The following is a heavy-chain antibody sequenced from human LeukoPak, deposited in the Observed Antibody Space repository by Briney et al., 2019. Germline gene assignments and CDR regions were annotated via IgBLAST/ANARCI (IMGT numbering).Heavy chain of an antibody. CDR1: GFTFGSYS. D-gene: IGHD6-19*01. CDR3: AKRSAESSGYFDY. Sequence: GGSLRLSCAASGFTFGSYSMNWVRQAPGKGLEWVSSISSSSSYIYYADSVKGRFTISRDNSKNTLYLQMNSLRAEDTAVYYCAKRSAESSGYFDYWGQGTLVTVSS. V-gene: IGHV3-21*03. CDR2: ISSSSSYI. J-gene: IGHJ4*02.